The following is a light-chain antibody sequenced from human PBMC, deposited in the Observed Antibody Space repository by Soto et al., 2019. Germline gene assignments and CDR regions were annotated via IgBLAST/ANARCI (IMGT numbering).Light chain of an antibody. J-gene: IGKJ3*01. Sequence: EIVLTQSPGTLSLSPGETAILSCRASQSVSSSYLAWYQQKPGQAPRLLIYGGSSRATGIPDRFSGGGSRTDFTLTISRLEPEDFAVYLCQQYADSPPTFGPGTKVDIK. V-gene: IGKV3-20*01. CDR1: QSVSSSY. CDR2: GGS. CDR3: QQYADSPPT.